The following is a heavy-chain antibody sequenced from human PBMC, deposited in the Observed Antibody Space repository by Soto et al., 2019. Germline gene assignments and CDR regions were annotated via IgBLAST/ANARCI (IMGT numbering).Heavy chain of an antibody. CDR1: GGSFSGYY. V-gene: IGHV4-34*01. CDR2: INHSGST. Sequence: SETLSLTCAVYGGSFSGYYWSWIRQPPGKGLEWIGEINHSGSTNYNPSLKSRVTISVDTSKNQFSLKLSSVTAADTAVYYCASRRKRAARDYYYGMAVWGQGTTVTVSS. J-gene: IGHJ6*02. D-gene: IGHD6-6*01. CDR3: ASRRKRAARDYYYGMAV.